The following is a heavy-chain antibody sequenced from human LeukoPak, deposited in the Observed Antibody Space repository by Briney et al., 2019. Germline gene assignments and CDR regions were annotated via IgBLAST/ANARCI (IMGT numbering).Heavy chain of an antibody. CDR2: INHSGST. CDR3: ARPTTVTTHYFQH. J-gene: IGHJ1*01. CDR1: GGSFSGYY. D-gene: IGHD4-17*01. Sequence: ETLSLTCAVYGGSFSGYYWSWIRQPPGKGLEWIGEINHSGSTNYNPSLKSRVTISVDTSKNPFSLKLSSVTAADTAVYYCARPTTVTTHYFQHWGQGTLVTVSS. V-gene: IGHV4-34*01.